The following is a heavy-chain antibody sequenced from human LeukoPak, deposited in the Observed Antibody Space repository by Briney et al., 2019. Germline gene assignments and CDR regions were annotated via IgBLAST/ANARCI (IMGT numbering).Heavy chain of an antibody. Sequence: GATVKVSCKASGGTFISYAISWVRQAPGQGLEWMGGIIPIFGTANYAQKFQGRVTITADESTSTAYMELSSLRSEDTAVYYCATGQTFCSNYGQHWGQGTLVTVSS. CDR1: GGTFISYA. V-gene: IGHV1-69*01. J-gene: IGHJ4*02. CDR3: ATGQTFCSNYGQH. CDR2: IIPIFGTA. D-gene: IGHD4-11*01.